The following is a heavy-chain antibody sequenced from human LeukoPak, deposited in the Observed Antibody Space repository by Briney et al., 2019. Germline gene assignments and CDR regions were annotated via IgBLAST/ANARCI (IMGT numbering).Heavy chain of an antibody. CDR2: IKDDGSEE. CDR3: ARFTRRYSRDY. Sequence: SGGSLRLSCAASGFNFNNYWMSWLRQAPGKGLEWVANIKDDGSEEYYVDSVKGRFTIVRDNAYNSLYLQMNSLRVEDTAIYFCARFTRRYSRDYWGQGTLVSVSS. D-gene: IGHD6-13*01. V-gene: IGHV3-7*03. CDR1: GFNFNNYW. J-gene: IGHJ4*02.